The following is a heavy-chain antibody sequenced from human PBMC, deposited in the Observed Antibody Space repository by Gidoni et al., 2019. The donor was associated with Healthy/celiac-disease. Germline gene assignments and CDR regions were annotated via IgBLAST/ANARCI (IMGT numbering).Heavy chain of an antibody. V-gene: IGHV1-69*02. D-gene: IGHD1-26*01. Sequence: QVQLVQSGAEVKKPGSSVKVSCKASGGTFSSYTISWVRQAPGQGLEWMGRIIPILGIANYAQKFQGRVTIIADKSTSTAYMELSSLRSEDTAVYYCARPGATQKGYFDYWGQGTLVTVSS. CDR1: GGTFSSYT. CDR3: ARPGATQKGYFDY. CDR2: IIPILGIA. J-gene: IGHJ4*02.